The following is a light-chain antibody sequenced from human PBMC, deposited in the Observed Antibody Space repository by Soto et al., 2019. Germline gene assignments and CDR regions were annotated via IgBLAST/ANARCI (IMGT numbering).Light chain of an antibody. J-gene: IGKJ2*01. V-gene: IGKV3-20*01. CDR3: HQYGSSPPYT. CDR1: QSVSSTF. CDR2: GGS. Sequence: EIVLTQSPGTLSLSPGERATLSCRASQSVSSTFLVWYQQKPGQAPRLLIYGGSSRATGIPDRFSGSGSGTDFTLTISRLEPEDFAVYYCHQYGSSPPYTFGQGTKLEIK.